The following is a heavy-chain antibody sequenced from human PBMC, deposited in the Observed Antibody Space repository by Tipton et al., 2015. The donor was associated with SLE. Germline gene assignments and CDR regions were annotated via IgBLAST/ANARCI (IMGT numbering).Heavy chain of an antibody. Sequence: TLSLTCTISGGSINNYYWDWIRQSPGKGLEWIGHVLYSGTTNYNPSLKSRVTISVDTSKSQFSLRLNSVTAADTAVYYCARQVVYDTSGYYYFDSWGQGTLVTVSS. CDR1: GGSINNYY. CDR3: ARQVVYDTSGYYYFDS. CDR2: VLYSGTT. D-gene: IGHD3-22*01. V-gene: IGHV4-59*08. J-gene: IGHJ4*02.